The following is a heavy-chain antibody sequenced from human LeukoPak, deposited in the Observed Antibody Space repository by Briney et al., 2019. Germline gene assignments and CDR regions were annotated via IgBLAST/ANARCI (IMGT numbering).Heavy chain of an antibody. V-gene: IGHV3-23*01. CDR3: AKVDDSSGYPFDY. D-gene: IGHD3-22*01. CDR1: GFTFSSYA. CDR2: ISGSGGTT. Sequence: GGSLRLSCAASGFTFSSYAMSWVRQAPGKGLEWVSVISGSGGTTYYADSVKGRFTISRDNSKNTLYLQMNSLRAEDTAVYYCAKVDDSSGYPFDYWGQGTLVTVSS. J-gene: IGHJ4*02.